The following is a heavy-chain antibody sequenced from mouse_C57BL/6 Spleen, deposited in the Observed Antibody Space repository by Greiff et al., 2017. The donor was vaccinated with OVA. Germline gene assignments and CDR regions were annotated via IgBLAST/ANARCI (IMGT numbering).Heavy chain of an antibody. V-gene: IGHV1-4*01. J-gene: IGHJ4*01. CDR3: AREEGSYAMDY. CDR2: INPSSGYT. Sequence: QVHVKQSGAELARPGASVKMSCKASGYTFTSYTMHWVKQRPGQGLEWIGYINPSSGYTKYNQKFKDKATLTADKSSSTAYMQLSSLTSEDSAVYYCAREEGSYAMDYWGQGTSVTVSS. CDR1: GYTFTSYT.